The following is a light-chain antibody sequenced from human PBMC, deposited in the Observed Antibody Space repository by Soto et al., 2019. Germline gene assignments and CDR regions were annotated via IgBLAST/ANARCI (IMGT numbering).Light chain of an antibody. J-gene: IGKJ5*01. CDR3: QQAGRYSA. V-gene: IGKV1-8*01. Sequence: AIRFTQSPSSFSASPGDRVTITCRASQGISSYLAWDQQKPGKAPKLLIYAASTLQSGAPSRFSGSGSGTDFTLTSSLLQSEDSANYCCQQAGRYSAFGQGTRLDIK. CDR1: QGISSY. CDR2: AAS.